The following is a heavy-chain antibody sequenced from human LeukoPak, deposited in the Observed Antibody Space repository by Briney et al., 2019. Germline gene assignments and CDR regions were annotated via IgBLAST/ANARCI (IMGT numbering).Heavy chain of an antibody. Sequence: ASVKVSCKASGYTFTSYDINWVRQATGQGLEWMGWMNPNSGNTGYAQEFQGRVTMTRNTSISTAYMELSSLRSEDTAVYYCARDATDAFDIWGQGTMVTVSS. J-gene: IGHJ3*02. CDR2: MNPNSGNT. V-gene: IGHV1-8*01. CDR1: GYTFTSYD. CDR3: ARDATDAFDI.